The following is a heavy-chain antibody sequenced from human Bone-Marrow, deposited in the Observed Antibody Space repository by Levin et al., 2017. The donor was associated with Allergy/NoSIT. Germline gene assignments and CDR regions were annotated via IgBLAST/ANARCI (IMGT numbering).Heavy chain of an antibody. CDR3: ARELHEYSSSYSFGH. V-gene: IGHV1-46*01. CDR1: GYKFSSYY. CDR2: INPSGRST. J-gene: IGHJ4*02. Sequence: ASVKVSCKASGYKFSSYYFHWVRQAPGQGLDWLGIINPSGRSTTYAQKFQGRITMTRDTSTSTVYMELTSLGSDDTAVYYCARELHEYSSSYSFGHWGQGTLVTVSS. D-gene: IGHD6-6*01.